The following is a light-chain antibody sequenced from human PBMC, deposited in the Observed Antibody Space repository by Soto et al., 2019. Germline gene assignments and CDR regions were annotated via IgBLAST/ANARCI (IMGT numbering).Light chain of an antibody. Sequence: QSALTQPASVSGSPGQSITISCSGTNSDVGGYDVVSWYQQHPGKAPKLMSFDVNQRPSGVSDRFSGSKSGNTASLTISGLQAGDEADYYCCSFAGSSTFWRFGGGTKLTVL. CDR3: CSFAGSSTFWR. V-gene: IGLV2-23*02. J-gene: IGLJ3*02. CDR1: NSDVGGYDV. CDR2: DVN.